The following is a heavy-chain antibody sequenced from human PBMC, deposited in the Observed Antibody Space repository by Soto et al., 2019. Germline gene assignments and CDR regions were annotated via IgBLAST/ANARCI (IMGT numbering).Heavy chain of an antibody. D-gene: IGHD6-6*01. CDR3: ARVWGPPARSSSSLFWFDP. Sequence: PGGSLRLSCAASGFTFSSYWMHWVRQAPGKGLVWVSRINSDGSSTSYADSVKGRFTISRDNAKNTLYLQMNSLRAEDTAVYYCARVWGPPARSSSSLFWFDPWGQGTLVTVSS. J-gene: IGHJ5*02. CDR1: GFTFSSYW. V-gene: IGHV3-74*01. CDR2: INSDGSST.